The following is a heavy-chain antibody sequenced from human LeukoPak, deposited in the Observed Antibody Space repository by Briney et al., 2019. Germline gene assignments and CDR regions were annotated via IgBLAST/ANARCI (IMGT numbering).Heavy chain of an antibody. CDR3: ARGRSYYYGSGSLRGRTYYYGMDV. J-gene: IGHJ6*02. CDR2: INHSGST. V-gene: IGHV4-34*01. CDR1: GGSFSGYY. Sequence: PSETLSLTCAVYGGSFSGYYWSWIRPPPGKGLEWIGEINHSGSTNYNPSLKSRVTISVDTSKNQFSLKLSSVTAADTAVYYCARGRSYYYGSGSLRGRTYYYGMDVWGQGTTVTVSS. D-gene: IGHD3-10*01.